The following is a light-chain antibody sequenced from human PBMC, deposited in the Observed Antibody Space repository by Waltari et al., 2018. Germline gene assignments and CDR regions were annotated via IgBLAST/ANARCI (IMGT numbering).Light chain of an antibody. CDR1: QTIARF. J-gene: IGKJ1*01. V-gene: IGKV1-39*01. Sequence: DIQMTQSPSSLSPSIGERVTITCRASQTIARFLNWYQQKPGKAPNLLIFGASNLQSGVPSRFSGGGSGTDFTLTISSLQPEDFATYYCQQTYSTPWTFGQGTKVEIK. CDR2: GAS. CDR3: QQTYSTPWT.